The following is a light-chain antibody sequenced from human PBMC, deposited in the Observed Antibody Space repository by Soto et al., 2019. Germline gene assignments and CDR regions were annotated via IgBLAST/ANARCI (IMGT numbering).Light chain of an antibody. CDR1: QSISSW. Sequence: DIQMTQSPSTLSASVGDRVTITCRASQSISSWLAWYQQKPGKAPKLLIYDASSLETGVPSRFSGSGSGPEFTLAVSSLEPDDFATYCCQQYNSYSLTFRGGTKVEIK. CDR2: DAS. CDR3: QQYNSYSLT. J-gene: IGKJ4*02. V-gene: IGKV1-5*01.